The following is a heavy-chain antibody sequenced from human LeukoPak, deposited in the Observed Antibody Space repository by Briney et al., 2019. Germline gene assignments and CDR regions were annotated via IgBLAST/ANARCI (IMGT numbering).Heavy chain of an antibody. CDR1: GSTFSSYW. D-gene: IGHD2-2*01. CDR3: AREPIVVVPAANWFDP. V-gene: IGHV3-7*01. Sequence: GGSLRLSCAASGSTFSSYWMSWVRQAPGKGLEWVANIKQDGSEKYYVDSVKGRFTISRDNAKNSLYLQMNSLRAEDTAVYYCAREPIVVVPAANWFDPWGQGTLVTVSS. J-gene: IGHJ5*02. CDR2: IKQDGSEK.